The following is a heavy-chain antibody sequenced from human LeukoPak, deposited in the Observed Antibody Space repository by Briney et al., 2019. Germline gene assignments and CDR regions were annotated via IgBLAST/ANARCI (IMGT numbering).Heavy chain of an antibody. CDR2: IYYSGST. J-gene: IGHJ3*01. CDR1: GGSISSGDYY. CDR3: ARRAATNAFDV. Sequence: SQTLSLTCTVSGGSISSGDYYWSWIRQPPGKGLEWIGNIYYSGSTYYNPALQSRVTISVDTSKNQFSLKLSSVTAADTAVYYCARRAATNAFDVWGQGTMVTVSS. V-gene: IGHV4-39*01.